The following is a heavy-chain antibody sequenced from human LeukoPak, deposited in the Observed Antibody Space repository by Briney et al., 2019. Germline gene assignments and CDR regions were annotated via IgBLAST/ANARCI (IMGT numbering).Heavy chain of an antibody. J-gene: IGHJ4*02. D-gene: IGHD3-10*01. CDR1: GYTFTGSY. CDR2: INPNSGGT. V-gene: IGHV1-2*02. CDR3: ARDVGRVWFGEFTSTG. Sequence: GASVKVSCKASGYTFTGSYMHWVRQAPGQGLEWMGWINPNSGGTNYAQKFQGRVTMTRDTSISTAYMELSRLRSDDTAVYYCARDVGRVWFGEFTSTGWGQGTLVTVSS.